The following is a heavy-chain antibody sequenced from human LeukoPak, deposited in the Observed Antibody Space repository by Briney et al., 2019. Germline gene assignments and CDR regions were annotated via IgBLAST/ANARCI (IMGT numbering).Heavy chain of an antibody. V-gene: IGHV4-34*01. CDR1: GGSFSGYY. CDR3: ARPLQGRTVTLHY. Sequence: PSETLSLTCAVYGGSFSGYYWSWIRQPPGKGLEWIGEINHSGSTNYNPSLKSRVTISVDTSKNQFSLKLTSVTAADTAVYYCARPLQGRTVTLHYWGQGTLVTVSS. J-gene: IGHJ4*02. D-gene: IGHD4-17*01. CDR2: INHSGST.